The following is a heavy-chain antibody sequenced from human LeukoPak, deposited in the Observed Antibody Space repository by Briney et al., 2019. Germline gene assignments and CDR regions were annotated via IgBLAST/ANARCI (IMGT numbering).Heavy chain of an antibody. D-gene: IGHD2-15*01. J-gene: IGHJ6*02. V-gene: IGHV4-39*07. Sequence: SETLSLTCTVSGGSISSSSYYWGWIRQPPGKGLEWIGSIYYSGSTYYNPSLKSRVTISVDTSKNQFSLKLSSVTAADTAVYYCARGEYCSGGSGYSYGMDVWGQGTTVTVSS. CDR2: IYYSGST. CDR3: ARGEYCSGGSGYSYGMDV. CDR1: GGSISSSSYY.